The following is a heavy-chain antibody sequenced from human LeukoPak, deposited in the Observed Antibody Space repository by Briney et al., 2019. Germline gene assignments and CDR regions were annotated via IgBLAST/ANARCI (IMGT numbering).Heavy chain of an antibody. CDR2: LFSGGST. V-gene: IGHV3-66*01. D-gene: IGHD1-26*01. CDR3: ARDRTPATGGFDI. CDR1: GFTVCTNY. J-gene: IGHJ3*02. Sequence: GGSLSLSCAASGFTVCTNYMNWVRQAPGEGLEWVAVLFSGGSTYYADSVKGRFTISRDNSKNTVYLQMNSLRAEDTAVYYCARDRTPATGGFDIWGQGTVVTVSS.